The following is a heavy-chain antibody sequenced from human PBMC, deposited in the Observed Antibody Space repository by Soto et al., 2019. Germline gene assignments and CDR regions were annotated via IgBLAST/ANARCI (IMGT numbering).Heavy chain of an antibody. CDR1: GGSISSYY. CDR2: IYYSGST. Sequence: PSETLSLTCTVSGGSISSYYWSWIRQPPGKGLEWIGYIYYSGSTNYNPSLKRRVTISVDTSKNQFSLKLSSVTDADTAVYYCASDYYDSSGYVRWFDPWGQGTLVTVSS. CDR3: ASDYYDSSGYVRWFDP. J-gene: IGHJ5*02. D-gene: IGHD3-22*01. V-gene: IGHV4-59*01.